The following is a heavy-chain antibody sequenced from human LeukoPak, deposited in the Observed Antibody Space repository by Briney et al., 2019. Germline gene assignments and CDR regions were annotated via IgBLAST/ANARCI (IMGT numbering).Heavy chain of an antibody. D-gene: IGHD3-10*01. CDR3: AKVLGSGLWFGDCWFDP. V-gene: IGHV3-23*01. CDR2: ISGSGAGT. J-gene: IGHJ5*02. Sequence: GGSLRLSCAASGFTFSSYAMSWVRQAPGKGLGWVSGISGSGAGTFYADSVKGRFTISRDGSKNTLYLQMNSLRAEDTAVYYCAKVLGSGLWFGDCWFDPWGQGTLVTVSS. CDR1: GFTFSSYA.